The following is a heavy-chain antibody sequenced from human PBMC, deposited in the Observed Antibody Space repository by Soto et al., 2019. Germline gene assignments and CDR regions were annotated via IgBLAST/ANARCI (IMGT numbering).Heavy chain of an antibody. CDR1: GFTFSSYS. J-gene: IGHJ5*02. D-gene: IGHD6-13*01. V-gene: IGHV3-21*01. CDR3: ASEGYSSSWGFEP. CDR2: ISSSSSYI. Sequence: EVQLVESGGGLVKPGGSLRLSCAASGFTFSSYSMNWVRQAPGKVLEWVSSISSSSSYIYYADSVKGRFTISRDNAKNSLYLQMNSLRAEDTAVYYCASEGYSSSWGFEPWGQGTLVTVSS.